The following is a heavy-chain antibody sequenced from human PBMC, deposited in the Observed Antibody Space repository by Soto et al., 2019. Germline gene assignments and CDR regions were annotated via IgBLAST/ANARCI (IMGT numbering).Heavy chain of an antibody. Sequence: PGGSLSLSCAASGFTFSNYGMHWVRQAPGKGLEWVALIFHDGSNKYYAEDLKGRFTISRDNSENTMYLQINSLRADDTAIYYSVRGGSGWAADDYWGQGTLVTVSS. CDR1: GFTFSNYG. CDR3: VRGGSGWAADDY. CDR2: IFHDGSNK. D-gene: IGHD6-19*01. J-gene: IGHJ4*02. V-gene: IGHV3-33*01.